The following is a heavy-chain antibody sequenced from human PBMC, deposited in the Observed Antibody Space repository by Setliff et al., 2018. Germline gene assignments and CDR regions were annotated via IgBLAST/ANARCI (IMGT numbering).Heavy chain of an antibody. D-gene: IGHD2-2*01. V-gene: IGHV1-2*02. CDR3: TRSSSYGMRYWFDS. Sequence: ASVKVSCKVSGSSFTGHNLHWVRQAPGQGLEWMGWINPDSGDTHSPQKFQGRVTMTRDTSMSIVYMELTRLTSDDTAVYYCTRSSSYGMRYWFDSWGQGPLVTVSS. CDR1: GSSFTGHN. J-gene: IGHJ5*01. CDR2: INPDSGDT.